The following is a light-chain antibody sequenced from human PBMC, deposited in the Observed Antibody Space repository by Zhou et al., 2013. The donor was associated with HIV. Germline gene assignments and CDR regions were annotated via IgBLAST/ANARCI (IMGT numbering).Light chain of an antibody. Sequence: EIVLTQSPGTLSLPPGERATLSCRASQYVVSSYLAWYQQKPGQAPRLLIYGASTRATGIPARFGGSGSGTEFTLTITSLQSEDFAVYYCQHCYKWPPKCTFGQGTKLDIK. CDR3: QHCYKWPPKCT. CDR2: GAS. CDR1: QYVVSSY. V-gene: IGKV3-15*01. J-gene: IGKJ2*02.